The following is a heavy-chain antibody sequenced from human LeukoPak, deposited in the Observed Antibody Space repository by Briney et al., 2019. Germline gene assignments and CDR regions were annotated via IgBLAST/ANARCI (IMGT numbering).Heavy chain of an antibody. V-gene: IGHV4-59*01. CDR1: GGSISSYY. J-gene: IGHJ3*02. CDR2: IYYSGST. D-gene: IGHD3-16*01. CDR3: ARVKIWVGAFDI. Sequence: PSETLSLTCTVSGGSISSYYWSWIRQPPGKGLEWIGYIYYSGSTNYNPSLKSRVTISVDTSKNQFSLKLSSVTAADTAVYYCARVKIWVGAFDIWGQGTMVTDSS.